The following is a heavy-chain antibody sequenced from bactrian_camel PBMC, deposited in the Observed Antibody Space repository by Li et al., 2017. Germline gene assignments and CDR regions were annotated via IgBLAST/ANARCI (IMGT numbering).Heavy chain of an antibody. CDR3: AASPWTTSCHLAPYNY. J-gene: IGHJ4*01. V-gene: IGHV3S55*01. CDR2: IRRSGGET. CDR1: GHSRGSNC. D-gene: IGHD1*01. Sequence: VQLVESGGGSVQAGGSLRLSCVVSGHSRGSNCAGWYRLPPGRAPAEREGIAAIRRSGGETWYAGSVEGRFTISKDNAKNTLYLQMGSLTPEDTGIYYCAASPWTTSCHLAPYNYWGQGTQVTVS.